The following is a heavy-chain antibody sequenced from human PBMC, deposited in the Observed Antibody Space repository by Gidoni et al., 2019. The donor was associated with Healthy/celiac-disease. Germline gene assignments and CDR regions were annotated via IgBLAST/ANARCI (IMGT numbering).Heavy chain of an antibody. V-gene: IGHV3-73*02. D-gene: IGHD3-22*01. CDR3: TRPPYYYDSSGPGD. CDR2: IRSKANSYAT. Sequence: EVQLVESGGGLVQPGGSLKLSCAASGFTFSGSAMHWVRQASGKGLEWVGRIRSKANSYATAYAASVKGRFTISRDDSKNTAYLQMNSLKTEDTAVYYCTRPPYYYDSSGPGDWGQGTLVTVSS. CDR1: GFTFSGSA. J-gene: IGHJ4*02.